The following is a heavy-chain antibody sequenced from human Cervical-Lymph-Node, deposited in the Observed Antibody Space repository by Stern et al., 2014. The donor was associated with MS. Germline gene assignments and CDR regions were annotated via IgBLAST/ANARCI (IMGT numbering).Heavy chain of an antibody. J-gene: IGHJ6*02. CDR3: AGRRWPRGYHFYGMDV. Sequence: QVQLGQSGAEVKEPGASVNVSCTASGFTLNGYYVHWLRQAPGQGLEWLGRNNPKRGDTHYAQRLQVRVTMTRDTSITTVSMELRTLRSDDTAIYYCAGRRWPRGYHFYGMDVWGQGTTVAVSS. CDR2: NNPKRGDT. CDR1: GFTLNGYY. D-gene: IGHD3-22*01. V-gene: IGHV1-2*06.